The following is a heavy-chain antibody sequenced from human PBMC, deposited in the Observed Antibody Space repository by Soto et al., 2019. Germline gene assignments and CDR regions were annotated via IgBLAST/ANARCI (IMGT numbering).Heavy chain of an antibody. CDR3: ATTLGYCSGGSCYRPDYYYYGMDV. D-gene: IGHD2-15*01. CDR1: GGTFSSYA. V-gene: IGHV1-69*13. Sequence: SVKVSCKASGGTFSSYAISWVRQAPGQGLEWMGGIIPIFGTANYAQKFQGRVTITADESTSTAYMELSSLRSEDTAVYYCATTLGYCSGGSCYRPDYYYYGMDVWGQGTTVTVSS. J-gene: IGHJ6*02. CDR2: IIPIFGTA.